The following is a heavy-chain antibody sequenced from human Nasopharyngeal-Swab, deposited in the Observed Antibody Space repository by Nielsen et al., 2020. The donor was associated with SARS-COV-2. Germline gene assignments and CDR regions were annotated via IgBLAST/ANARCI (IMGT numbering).Heavy chain of an antibody. J-gene: IGHJ5*02. CDR3: ARGRSGGATNWFDP. CDR1: GYTFTSYG. D-gene: IGHD2-15*01. V-gene: IGHV1-18*01. Sequence: ASVKVSCKASGYTFTSYGISWVRQAPGQGLEWMGWISAYNGNTNYAQKFQGRVTFTADKSTGTVYMDLNSLDSDDTAIYYCARGRSGGATNWFDPWGQGTLVTVSS. CDR2: ISAYNGNT.